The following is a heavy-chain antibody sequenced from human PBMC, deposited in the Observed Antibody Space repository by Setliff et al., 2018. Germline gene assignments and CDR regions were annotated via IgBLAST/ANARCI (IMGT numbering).Heavy chain of an antibody. CDR1: GGSISSSSYY. J-gene: IGHJ5*02. D-gene: IGHD3-10*01. CDR2: IYHSGST. Sequence: SETLSLTCTVSGGSISSSSYYWGWIRQPPGKGLEWIGSIYHSGSTYYNPSLKSRVTMSVDTSKNQFSLKLSSVTAADTAVYYCARGKGSWVLLRWFDPWGQGTLVTVSS. CDR3: ARGKGSWVLLRWFDP. V-gene: IGHV4-39*07.